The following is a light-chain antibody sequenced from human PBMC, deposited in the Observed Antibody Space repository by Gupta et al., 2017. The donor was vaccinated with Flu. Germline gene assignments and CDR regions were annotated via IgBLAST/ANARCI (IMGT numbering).Light chain of an antibody. CDR1: SSDVGGYNY. CDR2: EVS. Sequence: QSALTQPASVSGSPGHSITISCTGTSSDVGGYNYVSWYQQHPGKAPKLMIYEVSNRPSGVSNRFSGSKSGNTASLTISGLQAEDEADYYCSSYTSSSTQVVFGGGTKLTVL. J-gene: IGLJ2*01. V-gene: IGLV2-14*01. CDR3: SSYTSSSTQVV.